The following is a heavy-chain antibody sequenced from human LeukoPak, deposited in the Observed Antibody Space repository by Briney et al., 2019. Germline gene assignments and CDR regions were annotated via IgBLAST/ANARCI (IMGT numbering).Heavy chain of an antibody. J-gene: IGHJ4*02. CDR3: ASLRSSSETMTTFDY. Sequence: KPSGTLSLTCAVYGGSFSGYYWSWIRQPPGKGLEWIGEINHSGSTNYNPSLKSRVTISVDTSKNQFSLKLSSVTAADTAVYYCASLRSSSETMTTFDYWGQGTLVTVSS. D-gene: IGHD4-11*01. V-gene: IGHV4-34*01. CDR2: INHSGST. CDR1: GGSFSGYY.